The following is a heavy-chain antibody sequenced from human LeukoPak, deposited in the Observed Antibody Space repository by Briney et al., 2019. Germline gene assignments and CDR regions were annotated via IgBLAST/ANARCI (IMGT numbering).Heavy chain of an antibody. D-gene: IGHD1-26*01. Sequence: GRSLRLSCAVSGFSFSNYGMHWVRRAPGKGLEWVALIWYDGSNKYYADSVKGRFTISRDNSKNTLYLQMNTLRAEDTAVYYCAKARGAATYYYYYMDVWGKGTTVTVYS. CDR2: IWYDGSNK. J-gene: IGHJ6*03. V-gene: IGHV3-33*06. CDR1: GFSFSNYG. CDR3: AKARGAATYYYYYMDV.